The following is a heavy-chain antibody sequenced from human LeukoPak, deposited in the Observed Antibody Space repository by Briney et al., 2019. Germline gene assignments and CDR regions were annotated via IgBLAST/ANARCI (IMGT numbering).Heavy chain of an antibody. Sequence: GGSLRLSCAASGFTFSSYGIHWVRQAPGKGLEWVAVIWYDGSNKYYADSVKGRFTISRDNSKNTLYLQMNSLRAEDTAVYYCARDLPSAGAFDIWGQGTMVTVSS. CDR2: IWYDGSNK. J-gene: IGHJ3*02. V-gene: IGHV3-33*01. CDR1: GFTFSSYG. D-gene: IGHD3-10*01. CDR3: ARDLPSAGAFDI.